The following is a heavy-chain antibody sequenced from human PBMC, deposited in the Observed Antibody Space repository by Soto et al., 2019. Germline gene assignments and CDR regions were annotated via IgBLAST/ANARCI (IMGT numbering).Heavy chain of an antibody. CDR2: INPNSGGT. V-gene: IGHV1-2*04. J-gene: IGHJ6*03. CDR1: GYTFTGYY. D-gene: IGHD6-19*01. Sequence: ASLKVSCKASGYTFTGYYMHWVRQAPGQGLEWMGWINPNSGGTNYAQKFQGWVTMTRDTSISTAYMELSRLRSDDTAVYYCARAPGIAVAGGRDYYYYYMDVWGKGTTVTVSS. CDR3: ARAPGIAVAGGRDYYYYYMDV.